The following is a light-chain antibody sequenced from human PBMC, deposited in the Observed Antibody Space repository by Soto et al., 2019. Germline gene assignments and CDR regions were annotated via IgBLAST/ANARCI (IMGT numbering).Light chain of an antibody. V-gene: IGLV2-8*01. CDR3: SSYAGSNNVV. Sequence: QSALTQPPSASGSPGQSVTISCTGTSSDVGRFNFVSWFQQHPGKAPKALIYEVTKRPSGVPDRFSASKSGNTASLTVSGLQAEDEADYYRSSYAGSNNVVFGGGTQLTVL. CDR2: EVT. CDR1: SSDVGRFNF. J-gene: IGLJ2*01.